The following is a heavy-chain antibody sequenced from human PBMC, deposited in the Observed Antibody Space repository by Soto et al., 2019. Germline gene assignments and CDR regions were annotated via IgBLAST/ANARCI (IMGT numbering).Heavy chain of an antibody. V-gene: IGHV1-3*01. Sequence: ASVKVSCKASGYTFSSYAMHWVRQPLGQRLEWMGWINAGYGNTKSSQKFQDRVTISRDTSASTAYMELTSLRSEDTAVYYCARDTADGTFDFWGKVTLVTVSS. CDR3: ARDTADGTFDF. J-gene: IGHJ4*02. CDR1: GYTFSSYA. CDR2: INAGYGNT. D-gene: IGHD1-1*01.